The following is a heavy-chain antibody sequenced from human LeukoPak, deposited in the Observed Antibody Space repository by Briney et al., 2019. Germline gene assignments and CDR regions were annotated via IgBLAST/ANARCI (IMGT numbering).Heavy chain of an antibody. Sequence: SSETLSLTCAGSGGSISSGGYSWSWIRQPPGKGLEWIGYIYHSGSTYYNPSLKSRVTISVDRSKKQFSLKLSSVTAADTAVYYCARVGYCSSTSCPPWYSDLWGRGTLVTVSS. CDR3: ARVGYCSSTSCPPWYSDL. V-gene: IGHV4-30-2*01. CDR1: GGSISSGGYS. CDR2: IYHSGST. D-gene: IGHD2-2*01. J-gene: IGHJ2*01.